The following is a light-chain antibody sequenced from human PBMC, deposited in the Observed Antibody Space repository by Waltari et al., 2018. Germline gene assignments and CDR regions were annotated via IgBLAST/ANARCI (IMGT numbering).Light chain of an antibody. V-gene: IGLV2-11*01. Sequence: QSALTQPRSVSGSPGQSVAISCSGTSSDVGGYNYVFWYQQHPGKAPKLMIYDVTKRPAGVPDRFSGSKYGNTASLTSSGLQADDEADYYCCSYAGRNIYVFGTGTKVTVL. J-gene: IGLJ1*01. CDR3: CSYAGRNIYV. CDR1: SSDVGGYNY. CDR2: DVT.